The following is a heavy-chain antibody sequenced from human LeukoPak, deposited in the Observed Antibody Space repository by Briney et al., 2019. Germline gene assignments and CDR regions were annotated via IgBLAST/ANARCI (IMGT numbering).Heavy chain of an antibody. V-gene: IGHV1-2*02. CDR1: GYSFTGYY. J-gene: IGHJ5*02. CDR2: FNPNSGGT. CDR3: ASELGYCSSTSCSPEGRRNWFDP. D-gene: IGHD2-2*01. Sequence: GASVKVSCKASGYSFTGYYIHWVRQPPAQGLERMGWFNPNSGGTNYAQKFQGRVTMTRDTSISTAYMELSRLRSDDTAVYYCASELGYCSSTSCSPEGRRNWFDPWGQGTLVTVSS.